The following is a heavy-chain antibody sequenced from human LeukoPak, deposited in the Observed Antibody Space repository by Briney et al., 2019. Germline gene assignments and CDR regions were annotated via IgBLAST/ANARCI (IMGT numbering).Heavy chain of an antibody. CDR3: ARRSRGLMVYASGYFDY. CDR2: IYPGDSDT. CDR1: GYSFTSYW. J-gene: IGHJ4*02. V-gene: IGHV5-51*01. D-gene: IGHD2-8*01. Sequence: ESLKISCKGSGYSFTSYWIGWVRQMPGKGLEWMGIIYPGDSDTRYSPSFQGQVTISADKSISTAYLQWSSLKASDTAMYYCARRSRGLMVYASGYFDYWGQGTLLSVSS.